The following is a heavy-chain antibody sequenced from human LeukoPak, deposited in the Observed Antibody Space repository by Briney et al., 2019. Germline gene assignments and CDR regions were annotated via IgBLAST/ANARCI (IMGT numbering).Heavy chain of an antibody. CDR3: AKVETSGGANCYALDY. J-gene: IGHJ4*02. D-gene: IGHD2-2*01. CDR2: ISGSDGST. Sequence: GGTLRLSCAASGFTFSSYAMTWVRQAPDKGLEWVSAISGSDGSTYYADSVKGRFTISRDDSQNTLYLQMNSLSAEDTAVYYCAKVETSGGANCYALDYWGQGTLVTVSS. V-gene: IGHV3-23*01. CDR1: GFTFSSYA.